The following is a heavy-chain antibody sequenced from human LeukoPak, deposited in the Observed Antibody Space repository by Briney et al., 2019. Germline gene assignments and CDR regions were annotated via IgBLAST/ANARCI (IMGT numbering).Heavy chain of an antibody. Sequence: PSETLSLTCVVYGGSFSAFYWSWIRQPPGMGLEWIGYIYYSGSTSHSPSLKSRVTMSIDTSKSQFSLKLDSVTTADTAVYYCAYIAGLQFDYWGQGVLVTVSS. CDR2: IYYSGST. J-gene: IGHJ4*02. D-gene: IGHD2-21*01. V-gene: IGHV4-34*11. CDR1: GGSFSAFY. CDR3: AYIAGLQFDY.